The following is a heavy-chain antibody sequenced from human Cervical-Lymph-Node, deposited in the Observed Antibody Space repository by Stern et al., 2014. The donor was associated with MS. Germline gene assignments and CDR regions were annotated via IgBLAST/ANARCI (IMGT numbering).Heavy chain of an antibody. CDR3: ARRSALTGDAFDI. J-gene: IGHJ3*02. V-gene: IGHV5-51*01. D-gene: IGHD2-15*01. CDR2: IYPGDSDT. CDR1: GYSFTSYW. Sequence: EVQLVESGAEVKKPGESLKISCKGSGYSFTSYWIGWVRQMPGKGLGGRGIIYPGDSDTRYSPSFQGQVTISADKSISTAYLQWSSLKASDTAMYYCARRSALTGDAFDIWGQGTMVTVSS.